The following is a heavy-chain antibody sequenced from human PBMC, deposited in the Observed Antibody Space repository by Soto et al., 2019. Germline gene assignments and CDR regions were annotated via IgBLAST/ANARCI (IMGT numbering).Heavy chain of an antibody. D-gene: IGHD3-22*01. J-gene: IGHJ4*02. CDR2: IYSGGST. V-gene: IGHV3-53*01. CDR1: GFTVSSSY. CDR3: ARAVIEGYYDSSPYYFDY. Sequence: PGGSLRLSCAASGFTVSSSYMSWVRQAPGKGLEWVSVIYSGGSTYYADSVKGRFTISRDNSKNTLYLQMNSLRAEDTALYYCARAVIEGYYDSSPYYFDYWGQGTLVTVSS.